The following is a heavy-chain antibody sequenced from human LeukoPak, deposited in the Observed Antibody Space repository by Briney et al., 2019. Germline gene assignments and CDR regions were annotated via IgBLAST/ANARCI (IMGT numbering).Heavy chain of an antibody. V-gene: IGHV4-39*01. CDR3: ARRPYGDPDYYYYYGMDV. CDR1: VGFISSSSYY. CDR2: IYYSGST. J-gene: IGHJ6*02. D-gene: IGHD4-17*01. Sequence: SETLSLTCTVSVGFISSSSYYWGWIRQPPGRGQEWVGSIYYSGSTYYNPSLKSRVTISVVTSKNQFSLELSSVTAADTAVYYCARRPYGDPDYYYYYGMDVWGQGTTVTVSS.